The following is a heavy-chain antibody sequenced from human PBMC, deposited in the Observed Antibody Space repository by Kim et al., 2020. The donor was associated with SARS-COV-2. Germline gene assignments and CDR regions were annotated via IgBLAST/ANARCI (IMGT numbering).Heavy chain of an antibody. J-gene: IGHJ3*02. V-gene: IGHV1-46*01. Sequence: GRVTMTRDTSTSTVYMELSSLRSEDTAVYYCARSKRITMIVVAPRSAFDIWGQGTMVTVSS. CDR3: ARSKRITMIVVAPRSAFDI. D-gene: IGHD3-22*01.